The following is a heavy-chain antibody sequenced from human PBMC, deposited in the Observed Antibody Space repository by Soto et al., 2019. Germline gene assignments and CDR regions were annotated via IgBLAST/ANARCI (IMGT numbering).Heavy chain of an antibody. V-gene: IGHV4-31*03. Sequence: SETLSLTFTVSCGSIISCGYCWSLIRQHPGKGLEWIGYIYYIGITYYNPSLKSRVTISVDTSKNQFSLKLSSVTAADTAVYYCAREYSYGYVDYWGQGTLVTVSS. J-gene: IGHJ4*02. CDR2: IYYIGIT. CDR3: AREYSYGYVDY. D-gene: IGHD5-18*01. CDR1: CGSIISCGYC.